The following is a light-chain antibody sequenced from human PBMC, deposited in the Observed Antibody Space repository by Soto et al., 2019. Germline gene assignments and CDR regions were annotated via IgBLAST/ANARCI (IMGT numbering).Light chain of an antibody. V-gene: IGLV2-14*01. CDR1: SSDVGGYNF. J-gene: IGLJ3*02. Sequence: QSVLTQPAAVSGSPGQSITISCTGTSSDVGGYNFVSWYQQHPGRAPKLMIYEVNNRPSGVSNRFSGSKSGNTASLTISGLQAEDEADYYCASYTTGNTLVLFGGGTQLTVL. CDR3: ASYTTGNTLVL. CDR2: EVN.